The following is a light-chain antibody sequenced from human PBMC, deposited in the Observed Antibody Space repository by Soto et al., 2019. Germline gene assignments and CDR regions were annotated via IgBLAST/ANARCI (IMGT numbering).Light chain of an antibody. CDR2: DVS. CDR3: SSYTSSITYV. CDR1: SSDVGGYNY. V-gene: IGLV2-14*03. J-gene: IGLJ1*01. Sequence: QSALTQPASVSGSPGQSITISCTGTSSDVGGYNYVSWYQHHPGKAPKLMIYDVSNRPSGVSNRFSGSKSGNTASLTISGLQPEDEADYYCSSYTSSITYVFGTGTKLTVL.